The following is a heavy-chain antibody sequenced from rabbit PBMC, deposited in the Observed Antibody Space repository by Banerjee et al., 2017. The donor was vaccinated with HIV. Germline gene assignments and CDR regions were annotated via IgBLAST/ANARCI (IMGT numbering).Heavy chain of an antibody. Sequence: QSLEESGGGLVKPGGTLTLTCKASGIDFSRSYYMCWVRQAPGKGLEWIACIYDGSTANTWYASWAKGRFTISKTSSTTVTLQMTSLTAADTATYFCARAGSSDLWGPGTLVTVS. D-gene: IGHD8-1*01. CDR2: IYDGSTANT. J-gene: IGHJ6*01. V-gene: IGHV1S40*01. CDR1: GIDFSRSYY. CDR3: ARAGSSDL.